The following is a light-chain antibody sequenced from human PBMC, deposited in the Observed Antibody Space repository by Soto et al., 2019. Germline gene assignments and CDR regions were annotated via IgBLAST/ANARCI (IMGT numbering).Light chain of an antibody. CDR1: QSVSSN. CDR3: QQFSNWPYT. J-gene: IGKJ2*01. V-gene: IGKV3-15*01. CDR2: GAS. Sequence: EIVMTQSPATLSVSPGERATLSCRASQSVSSNLAWYQQKPGQAPRLLIYGASTRATGFPARFSGSASGTEFTLTISSLQSEDFAVYYCQQFSNWPYTFGQGTKLEIK.